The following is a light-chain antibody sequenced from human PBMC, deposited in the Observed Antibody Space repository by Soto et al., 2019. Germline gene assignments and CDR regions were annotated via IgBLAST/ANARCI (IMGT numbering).Light chain of an antibody. V-gene: IGKV3-20*01. Sequence: EIVLTQSPGTLSLSPGERATLCCRASQSVSSNYLAWYQQKPGQAPRPLIYGASSRATGIPDRFSGSGAGTDFTLTISRLESEDFAVYYCQQYGSSPWTFGQGTKVDIK. J-gene: IGKJ1*01. CDR2: GAS. CDR3: QQYGSSPWT. CDR1: QSVSSNY.